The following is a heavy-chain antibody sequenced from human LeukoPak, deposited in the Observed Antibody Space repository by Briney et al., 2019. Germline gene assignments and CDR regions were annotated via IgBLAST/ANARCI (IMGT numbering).Heavy chain of an antibody. J-gene: IGHJ6*03. CDR2: IYYSGST. D-gene: IGHD1-26*01. CDR3: ARGLGATRGYYYYYYMDV. V-gene: IGHV4-59*01. CDR1: GGSISSYY. Sequence: SETLSLTCTVSGGSISSYYWSWVRQPPGKGLEWIGYIYYSGSTNYNPSLKSRVTISVDTSKNQFSLKLSSVTAADTAVYCCARGLGATRGYYYYYYMDVWGKGTTVTVSS.